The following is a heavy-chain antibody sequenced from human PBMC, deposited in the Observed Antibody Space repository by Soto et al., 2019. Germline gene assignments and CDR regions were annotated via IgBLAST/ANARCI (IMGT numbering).Heavy chain of an antibody. CDR2: INPNGGST. CDR1: GYTFSNYY. Sequence: QVQLVQSGAEVKKPGASVKLSCKASGYTFSNYYIHWVRQAPGQGLEWMAIINPNGGSTNYAQKFQGRVTLTRDTSTSTVYMDLSSLKSEDTAVYYCARGLAAGDYWGHVTLVTVSS. D-gene: IGHD6-13*01. J-gene: IGHJ4*01. V-gene: IGHV1-46*01. CDR3: ARGLAAGDY.